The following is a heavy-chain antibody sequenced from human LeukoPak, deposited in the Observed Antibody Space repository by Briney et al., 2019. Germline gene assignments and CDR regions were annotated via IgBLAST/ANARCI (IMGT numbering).Heavy chain of an antibody. V-gene: IGHV3-30-3*01. CDR1: GLTFSSYA. CDR2: ISYDGSNK. D-gene: IGHD3-10*01. CDR3: ARDHEGPLWFGELLSEAADY. Sequence: GGSLRLSCAASGLTFSSYAMHWVRQAPGKGLEWVAVISYDGSNKYNADSVKGRFTISRDNSKNTLYLQMNSLRAEDTAVYYCARDHEGPLWFGELLSEAADYWGQGTLVTVSS. J-gene: IGHJ4*02.